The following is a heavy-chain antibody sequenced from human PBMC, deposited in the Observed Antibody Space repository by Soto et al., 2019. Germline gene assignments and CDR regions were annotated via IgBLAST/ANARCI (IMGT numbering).Heavy chain of an antibody. CDR3: ASTAAAVDDYYYGMDV. CDR1: GGTFSSYA. CDR2: VIPIFGTA. J-gene: IGHJ6*02. D-gene: IGHD6-13*01. V-gene: IGHV1-69*13. Sequence: GASVKVSCKASGGTFSSYAISCVRQAPGQGLEWMGGVIPIFGTANYAQKFRGRVTITADESTSTDYMELSSLRSEDTAVYYCASTAAAVDDYYYGMDVWGQGTRVTVSS.